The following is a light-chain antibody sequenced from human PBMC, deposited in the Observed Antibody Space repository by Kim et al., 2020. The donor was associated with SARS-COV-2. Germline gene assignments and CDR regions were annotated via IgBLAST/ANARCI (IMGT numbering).Light chain of an antibody. J-gene: IGLJ1*01. CDR2: SNN. V-gene: IGLV1-44*01. Sequence: QSVLTQPPPASGTPGQRVTISCSGSSSNIGSNTVNWYQQLPGTAPNLLIYSNNQRPSGVPDRFSGSNSGTSASLAISGLQSEDEADYYCAAWDDGLNGPVFGTGTKVTVL. CDR1: SSNIGSNT. CDR3: AAWDDGLNGPV.